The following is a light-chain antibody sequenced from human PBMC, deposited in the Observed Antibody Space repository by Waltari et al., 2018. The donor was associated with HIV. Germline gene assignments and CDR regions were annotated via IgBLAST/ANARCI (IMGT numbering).Light chain of an antibody. V-gene: IGKV3-15*01. CDR1: QSVRSN. CDR2: SAS. J-gene: IGKJ4*01. CDR3: QQYDDWPPLT. Sequence: EIVMTQSPATLSVSPGHRATLSCRASQSVRSNLAWYQQKPGQAPRLLIFSASTRAAGTPARFSGGGSGTEFTLTITSLQSADFAVYYCQQYDDWPPLTFGGGTKVEI.